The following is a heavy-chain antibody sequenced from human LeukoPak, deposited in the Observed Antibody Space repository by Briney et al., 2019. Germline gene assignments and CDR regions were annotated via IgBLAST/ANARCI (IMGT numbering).Heavy chain of an antibody. CDR2: MNPNSGNT. Sequence: AASVKVSCKASGYTFTSYDINWVRQATGQGLEWMGWMNPNSGNTGYAQKFQGRVTITRNTSISTAYMELSSLRSEDTAVYYCARGPPDFWSGSVYMDVWGKGTTVTVSS. D-gene: IGHD3-3*01. J-gene: IGHJ6*03. CDR3: ARGPPDFWSGSVYMDV. V-gene: IGHV1-8*03. CDR1: GYTFTSYD.